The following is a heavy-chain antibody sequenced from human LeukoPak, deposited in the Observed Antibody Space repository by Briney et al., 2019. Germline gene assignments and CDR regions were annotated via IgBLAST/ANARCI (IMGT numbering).Heavy chain of an antibody. CDR1: GFTFSTYE. Sequence: GGSLRLSCAASGFTFSTYEMNWVRQAPGRGLEWVSYISSSGSTIYYADSVKGRFTISRDNAKNSLYLQMNGLRAEDTAIYYCAREGAVGGVFDYWGQGTLVTVSS. CDR2: ISSSGSTI. CDR3: AREGAVGGVFDY. J-gene: IGHJ4*02. V-gene: IGHV3-48*03. D-gene: IGHD1-26*01.